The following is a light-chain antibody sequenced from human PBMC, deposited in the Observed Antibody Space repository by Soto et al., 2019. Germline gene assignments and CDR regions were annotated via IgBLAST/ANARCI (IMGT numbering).Light chain of an antibody. CDR1: HSVFSSPTNKNY. Sequence: DTVLIQSPDSLAVSLGERATISCKSSHSVFSSPTNKNYLGWYQQKAGQPPKLLINWASTRESGVPDRFSGTGSGTDFTLTISSLQPEDVAVYFCQQYFTIPYTFGQGTKLEIK. CDR3: QQYFTIPYT. J-gene: IGKJ2*01. V-gene: IGKV4-1*01. CDR2: WAS.